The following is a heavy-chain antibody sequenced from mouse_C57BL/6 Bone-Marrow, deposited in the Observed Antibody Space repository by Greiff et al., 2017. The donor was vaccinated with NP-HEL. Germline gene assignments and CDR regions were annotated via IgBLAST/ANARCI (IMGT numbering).Heavy chain of an antibody. CDR2: ISSGSSTI. D-gene: IGHD1-1*01. CDR3: ARGFYYYGSSYPDRFYAMDY. V-gene: IGHV5-17*01. CDR1: GFTFSDYG. J-gene: IGHJ4*01. Sequence: EVQGVESGGGLVKPGGSLKLSCAASGFTFSDYGMHWVRQAPEKGLEWVAYISSGSSTIYYADTVKGRFTISRDNAKNTLFLQMTSLRSEDTAMYYCARGFYYYGSSYPDRFYAMDYWGQGTSVTVSS.